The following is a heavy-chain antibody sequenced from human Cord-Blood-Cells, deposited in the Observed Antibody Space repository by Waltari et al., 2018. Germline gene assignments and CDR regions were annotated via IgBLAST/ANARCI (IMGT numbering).Heavy chain of an antibody. CDR3: ARPQGLYYFYY. V-gene: IGHV1-2*02. CDR1: GYTFTGSY. Sequence: QVQLVQSGAEGKKPGASVKVSCKASGYTFTGSYMHWVRQAPGQGLEWMGWINPNSGGTNYEQKFQGRVTMTRDTSISTAYMELSRLRSDDTAVYYCARPQGLYYFYYWGQGTLVTVSS. CDR2: INPNSGGT. D-gene: IGHD3-16*01. J-gene: IGHJ4*02.